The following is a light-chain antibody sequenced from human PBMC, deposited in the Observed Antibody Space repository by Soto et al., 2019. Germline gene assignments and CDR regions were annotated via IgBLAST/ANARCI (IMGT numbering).Light chain of an antibody. CDR1: ETISDY. CDR2: AAS. V-gene: IGKV1-39*01. J-gene: IGKJ4*01. CDR3: QQSYRTPLT. Sequence: DIQMTQFPSSLSASVGDRVTITCRASETISDYLNWYQHKPGTALKLLIFAASSLQSGVPSRFSGGGSGTNFTLTITSLQPEDFVTYYCQQSYRTPLTFGGGTKVEIQ.